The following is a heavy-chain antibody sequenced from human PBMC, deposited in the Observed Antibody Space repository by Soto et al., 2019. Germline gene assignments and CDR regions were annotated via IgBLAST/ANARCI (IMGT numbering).Heavy chain of an antibody. CDR2: MSWDGGST. CDR1: GFTFDAYT. J-gene: IGHJ3*02. V-gene: IGHV3-43*01. D-gene: IGHD5-18*01. Sequence: EVQLVESGGVVVQPGGSLRLSCAASGFTFDAYTMHWVRQAPGKGLEWVSLMSWDGGSTYYADSVKGRFTISRDNSKNSLYLQMNSLRTEDTALYYCAKDFYHSYGYDNAFDIWGQGTMVTVSS. CDR3: AKDFYHSYGYDNAFDI.